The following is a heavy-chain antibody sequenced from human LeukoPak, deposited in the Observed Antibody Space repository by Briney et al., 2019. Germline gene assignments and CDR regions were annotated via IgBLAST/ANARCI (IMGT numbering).Heavy chain of an antibody. CDR2: IYHSGST. J-gene: IGHJ4*02. CDR3: AREDYSDYVWGSYRWRFDY. CDR1: GYSISSGYY. D-gene: IGHD3-16*02. Sequence: PSETLSLTCTVSGYSISSGYYWGWIRQPPGKGLEWIGSIYHSGSTYNNPSLKSRVTISLDTSKNQFSLKLSSVTAADTAVYYRAREDYSDYVWGSYRWRFDYWGQGNLVTVSS. V-gene: IGHV4-38-2*02.